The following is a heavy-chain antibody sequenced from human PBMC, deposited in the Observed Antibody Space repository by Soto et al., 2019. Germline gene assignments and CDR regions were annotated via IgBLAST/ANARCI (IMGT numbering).Heavy chain of an antibody. V-gene: IGHV3-7*01. CDR3: ARDIGFDYVN. J-gene: IGHJ4*02. D-gene: IGHD3-16*01. Sequence: GVLRLSCAGSGFNVMSYWMSWVRQAPGKGLEWVASIKEDGSEIYYLHSVRGRFSISRDSAGNALHLTMNYLSAEDTGVYFCARDIGFDYVNWGQGTLVTVSS. CDR1: GFNVMSYW. CDR2: IKEDGSEI.